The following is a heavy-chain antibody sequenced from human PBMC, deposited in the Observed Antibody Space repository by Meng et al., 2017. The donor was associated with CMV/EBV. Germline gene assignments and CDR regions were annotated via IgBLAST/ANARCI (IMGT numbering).Heavy chain of an antibody. CDR1: FSASG. CDR2: IIGCGGST. V-gene: IGHV3-23*01. J-gene: IGHJ4*02. Sequence: FSASGISLVRHAPGRGLEWLSAIIGCGGSTYYADSVKGRFTISRDNSKITLYLHMNSLRAEDTAVYYCAKALGYCSGGSCSGQYYFDYWGQGTLVTVSS. CDR3: AKALGYCSGGSCSGQYYFDY. D-gene: IGHD2-15*01.